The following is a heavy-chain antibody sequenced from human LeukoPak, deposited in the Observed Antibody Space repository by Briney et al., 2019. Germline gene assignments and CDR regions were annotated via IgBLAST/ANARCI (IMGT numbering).Heavy chain of an antibody. Sequence: SVKVSCKASGYTFTSYDINEVRQATGQGLEWMGWMNPNSGNTGYAQKFQGRVTMTRNTSISTAYMELSSLRSEDTAVYYCAREGTQSDAFDIWGQGTMVTVSS. J-gene: IGHJ3*02. CDR1: GYTFTSYD. V-gene: IGHV1-8*01. CDR3: AREGTQSDAFDI. D-gene: IGHD3-10*01. CDR2: MNPNSGNT.